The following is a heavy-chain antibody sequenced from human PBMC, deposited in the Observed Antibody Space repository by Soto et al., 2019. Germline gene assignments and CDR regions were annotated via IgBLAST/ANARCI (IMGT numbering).Heavy chain of an antibody. CDR3: ARDWGPSAVVAAPTDP. CDR1: GFTFSSYA. CDR2: ISYDGSNK. J-gene: IGHJ5*02. D-gene: IGHD2-15*01. V-gene: IGHV3-30-3*01. Sequence: PGGSLRLSCAASGFTFSSYAMHWVRQAPGKGLEWVAVISYDGSNKYYADSVKGRFTISRDNSKNTLYLQMNSLRAEDTAVYYCARDWGPSAVVAAPTDPWGQGTLVTVSS.